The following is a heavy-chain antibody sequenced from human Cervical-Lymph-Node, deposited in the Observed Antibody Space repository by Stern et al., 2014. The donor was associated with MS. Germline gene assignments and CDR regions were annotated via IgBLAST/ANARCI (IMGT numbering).Heavy chain of an antibody. D-gene: IGHD3-10*01. J-gene: IGHJ4*02. CDR3: ARTTYGSGNYELAY. CDR2: LFSNDEK. V-gene: IGHV2-26*01. CDR1: GFSLTNTKLG. Sequence: QVTLRESGPVLVKPTETLTLTCTVSGFSLTNTKLGVRWIRKPPGKDLEWLAHLFSNDEKAYSTSLQSRSTMSQGTSKSQVVLTMTNMDPVDTATYYCARTTYGSGNYELAYWGQGTLVTVSS.